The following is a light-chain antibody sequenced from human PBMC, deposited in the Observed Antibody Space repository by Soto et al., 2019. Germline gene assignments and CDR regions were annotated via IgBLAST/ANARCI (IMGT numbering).Light chain of an antibody. V-gene: IGKV1-5*03. CDR2: KAS. CDR3: QQYHSLFWT. CDR1: ESIRSW. J-gene: IGKJ1*01. Sequence: DIKMTQSPSTLSASVGDRVVITCRASESIRSWLAWYQQKPGRAPKLLISKASTLESGVPSRFSGSGSGTEFSLAISGLQPEDFATYYCQQYHSLFWTFGQGTKVEIK.